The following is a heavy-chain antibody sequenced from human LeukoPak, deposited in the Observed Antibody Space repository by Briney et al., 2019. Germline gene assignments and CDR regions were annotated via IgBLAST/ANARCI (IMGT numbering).Heavy chain of an antibody. V-gene: IGHV3-33*01. CDR3: ARDGSGSYGWFDP. CDR2: IWYDGSNK. Sequence: GGSLRLSCAASGFTFSSYGMHWVRQAPGKGLEWVAVIWYDGSNKYYADPVKGRFTISRDNSKNTLYLQMNSLRAEDTAVYYCARDGSGSYGWFDPWGQGTLVTVSS. CDR1: GFTFSSYG. D-gene: IGHD1-26*01. J-gene: IGHJ5*02.